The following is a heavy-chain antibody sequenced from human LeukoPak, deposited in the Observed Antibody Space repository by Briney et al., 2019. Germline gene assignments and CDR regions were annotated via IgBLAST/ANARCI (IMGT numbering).Heavy chain of an antibody. CDR3: RMVITLRGYDLWSGGKNWFDP. CDR2: INHSGST. D-gene: IGHD3-3*01. Sequence: SETLSLTCNVSGGCLNVYYERCSLQSPGKGLEWIGEINHSGSTNYNPSLKSRVTISVDTSKHQFSLKLRSVTDADTAVYYCRMVITLRGYDLWSGGKNWFDPWGQGTLVTVSS. J-gene: IGHJ5*02. CDR1: GGCLNVYY. V-gene: IGHV4-34*01.